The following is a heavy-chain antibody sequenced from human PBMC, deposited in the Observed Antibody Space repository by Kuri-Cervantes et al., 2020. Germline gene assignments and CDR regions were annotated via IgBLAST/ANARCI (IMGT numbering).Heavy chain of an antibody. J-gene: IGHJ4*02. V-gene: IGHV1-18*01. CDR1: GYSFTSYG. Sequence: ASVKVSCKASGYSFTSYGISWVRQAPGQGLEWMGWINAGNGNTKYSQKFQGRVTMTRDTSTSTVYMELSSLRSEDTAVYYCARGSGSYSEYYFDYWGQGTLVTVSS. D-gene: IGHD1-26*01. CDR3: ARGSGSYSEYYFDY. CDR2: INAGNGNT.